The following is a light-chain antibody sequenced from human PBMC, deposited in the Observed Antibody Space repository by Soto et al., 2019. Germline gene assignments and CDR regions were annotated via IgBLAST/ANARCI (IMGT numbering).Light chain of an antibody. Sequence: DIQMTQSPSTLSASVGDRVTITCRASQSFTSWLAWYQQKPGKAPKLLIYKASILERGVPARFSGSGSGTEFTLSISSLQPDDFATYYCQHYNTYWTFGQGTKVEIK. CDR3: QHYNTYWT. CDR2: KAS. CDR1: QSFTSW. J-gene: IGKJ1*01. V-gene: IGKV1-5*03.